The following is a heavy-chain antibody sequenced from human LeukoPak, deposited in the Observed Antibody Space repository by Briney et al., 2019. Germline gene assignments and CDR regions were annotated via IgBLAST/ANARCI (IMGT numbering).Heavy chain of an antibody. CDR2: VNPKTGGT. V-gene: IGHV1-2*02. CDR1: GYSFTGYH. J-gene: IGHJ3*01. Sequence: SVKVSCEAFGYSFTGYHLHWVRQAPRRGLEWMGWVNPKTGGTNYARKFQGRVTMTRDTSINTVNMELSRLTSDDTAVYYCAREFSSKLEWLAYVTGDDAFDVWGQGTMITVS. CDR3: AREFSSKLEWLAYVTGDDAFDV. D-gene: IGHD3-3*01.